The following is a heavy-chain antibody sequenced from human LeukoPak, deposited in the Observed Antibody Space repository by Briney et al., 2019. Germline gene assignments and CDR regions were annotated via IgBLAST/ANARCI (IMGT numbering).Heavy chain of an antibody. CDR3: ARSNLRLCHGMDV. V-gene: IGHV3-7*01. D-gene: IGHD3-16*01. CDR1: GFTFSSYW. CDR2: IKQDGSEK. Sequence: GGSLRLSCAASGFTFSSYWMSWVRQAPGKGLEWVANIKQDGSEKYYVDSVKGRFTISRDNAKNSLYLQMNSLRAEDTAVYYCARSNLRLCHGMDVWGQGTTVTVSS. J-gene: IGHJ6*02.